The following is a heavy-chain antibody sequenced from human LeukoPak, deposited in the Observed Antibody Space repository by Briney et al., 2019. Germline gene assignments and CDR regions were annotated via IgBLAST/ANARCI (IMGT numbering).Heavy chain of an antibody. J-gene: IGHJ4*02. CDR1: GGSFSGYY. CDR2: INHSGST. CDR3: ARHRDYGFDY. D-gene: IGHD4-17*01. V-gene: IGHV4-34*01. Sequence: PSETLSLTCAVYGGSFSGYYWSWIRQPPGKGLEWIGEINHSGSTNYNPSLKSRVTISVDTSKNQFSLKLSSVTAADTAVYYCARHRDYGFDYWGQGTLVTVSS.